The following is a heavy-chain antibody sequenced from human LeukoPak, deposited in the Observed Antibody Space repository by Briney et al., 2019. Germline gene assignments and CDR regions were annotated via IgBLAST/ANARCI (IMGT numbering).Heavy chain of an antibody. D-gene: IGHD4-17*01. CDR3: ARVVGYGDKGRFDP. J-gene: IGHJ5*02. CDR1: GYTFTSYG. Sequence: ASVKVSCKASGYTFTSYGISWVRQAPGQGLEWMGWISAYNGNTNYEQKLQGRVTMTTDTSTSTAYMELRSLRSDDTAVYYCARVVGYGDKGRFDPWGQGTLVTVSS. CDR2: ISAYNGNT. V-gene: IGHV1-18*01.